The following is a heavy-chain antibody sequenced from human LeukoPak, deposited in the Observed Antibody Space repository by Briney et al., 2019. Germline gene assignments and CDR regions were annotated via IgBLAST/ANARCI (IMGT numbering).Heavy chain of an antibody. Sequence: ASVKVSCKASGYTFTSYDINWVRQATGQGLEWMGWMNPNSGNTGYAQKFQGRVTMTRNTSISTAYMELSSLRSEDTAMYYCATYCSSANCYIWGYYFDSWGQGTLVTVSS. CDR3: ATYCSSANCYIWGYYFDS. CDR1: GYTFTSYD. D-gene: IGHD2-2*01. CDR2: MNPNSGNT. J-gene: IGHJ4*02. V-gene: IGHV1-8*01.